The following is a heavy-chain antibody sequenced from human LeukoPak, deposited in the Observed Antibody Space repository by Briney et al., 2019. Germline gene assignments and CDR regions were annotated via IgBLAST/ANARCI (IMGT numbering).Heavy chain of an antibody. V-gene: IGHV3-7*01. Sequence: GGSLRLSCAASGFIFSNYWMTWVRHAPGKGLEWVATIKQDGGEKYYVDSVKGRFTISRDNSKNTLFLQMNSLRGEDTAMYYCARVQGGGYRTADYWGQGTLVTVSS. CDR3: ARVQGGGYRTADY. CDR1: GFIFSNYW. D-gene: IGHD6-19*01. J-gene: IGHJ4*02. CDR2: IKQDGGEK.